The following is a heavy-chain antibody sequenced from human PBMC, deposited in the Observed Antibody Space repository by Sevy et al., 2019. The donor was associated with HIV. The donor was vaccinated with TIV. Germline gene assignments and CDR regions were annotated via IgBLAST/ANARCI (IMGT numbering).Heavy chain of an antibody. V-gene: IGHV3-7*01. D-gene: IGHD2-21*02. Sequence: GGSLRRSCAASGFTFSSYWMSWVRQAPGKGLEWVANIKQDGSEKYYVDSVKGRFTISRDNAKNSLYLQMNSLRAEDTAVYYCAREPDQGIVVVTANALDYWGQGTLVTVSS. J-gene: IGHJ4*02. CDR3: AREPDQGIVVVTANALDY. CDR2: IKQDGSEK. CDR1: GFTFSSYW.